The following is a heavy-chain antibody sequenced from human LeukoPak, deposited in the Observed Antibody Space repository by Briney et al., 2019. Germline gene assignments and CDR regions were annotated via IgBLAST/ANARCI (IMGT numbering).Heavy chain of an antibody. V-gene: IGHV1-2*02. J-gene: IGHJ3*02. CDR1: GYTFTGYY. D-gene: IGHD3-22*01. CDR3: ARVSAQTYYYDSSGRVRAFDI. Sequence: ASVKVSCKASGYTFTGYYMHWVRQAPGQGLEWMGWINPNSGGTNYAQKFQGRVTMTRDTSISTAYMELSRLRSDDTAVYYCARVSAQTYYYDSSGRVRAFDIWGQGTMVTVSS. CDR2: INPNSGGT.